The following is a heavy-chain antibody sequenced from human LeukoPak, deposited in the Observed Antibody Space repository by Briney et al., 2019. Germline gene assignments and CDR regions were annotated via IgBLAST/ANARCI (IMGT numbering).Heavy chain of an antibody. V-gene: IGHV3-15*01. D-gene: IGHD3-10*01. CDR1: GFTFSNYA. CDR3: TTGITMVRGVIHLIDY. Sequence: GGSLRLSCAASGFTFSNYAVSWVRQAPGKGLEWVGRIKSKTDGGTTDYAAPVKGRFTISRDDSKNTLYLQMNSLKTEDTAVYYCTTGITMVRGVIHLIDYWGQGTLVTVSS. CDR2: IKSKTDGGTT. J-gene: IGHJ4*02.